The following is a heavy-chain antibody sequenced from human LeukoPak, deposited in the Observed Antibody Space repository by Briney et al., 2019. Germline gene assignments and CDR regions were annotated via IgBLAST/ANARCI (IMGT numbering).Heavy chain of an antibody. CDR1: GGSISSYY. V-gene: IGHV4-59*01. Sequence: PSQTLSLTCTVSGGSISSYYWSWIRQPPGKGLEWIGYIYYSGSTNYNPSLKSRVTISIDTSKNQFSLKLSFVTAADTAVYYCARGTRYSYIFDYWGLGTLVTVSS. D-gene: IGHD5-18*01. CDR3: ARGTRYSYIFDY. J-gene: IGHJ4*02. CDR2: IYYSGST.